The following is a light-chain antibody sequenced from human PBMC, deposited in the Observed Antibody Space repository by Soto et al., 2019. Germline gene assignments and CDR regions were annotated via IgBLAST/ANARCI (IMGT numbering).Light chain of an antibody. V-gene: IGKV3-11*01. CDR3: QQRANWPRAT. CDR1: QGVNGF. Sequence: EIVLTQSPATLSLSPGDRATLSCRASQGVNGFLAWYQQKPGQAPSLLIYDVSSRATGIPARFSGSGSGTDFTLTISSLEPEDFAVYYCQQRANWPRATFGQGTKLEIK. J-gene: IGKJ2*01. CDR2: DVS.